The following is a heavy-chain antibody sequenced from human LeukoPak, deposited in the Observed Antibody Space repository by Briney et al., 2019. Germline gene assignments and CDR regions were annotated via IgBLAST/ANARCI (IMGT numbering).Heavy chain of an antibody. CDR2: INEAATTI. D-gene: IGHD3-16*01. V-gene: IGHV3-74*01. CDR1: GFAFSAYW. J-gene: IGHJ4*02. CDR3: VRDLVFVWTPGDDFDF. Sequence: GGSLRLSCAASGFAFSAYWMHWVRQAPGKGLEWVARINEAATTISYADSVKGRFIMSRDNSKKSLYLQMNNLRAEDTAVYYCVRDLVFVWTPGDDFDFWGQGTLVTVTS.